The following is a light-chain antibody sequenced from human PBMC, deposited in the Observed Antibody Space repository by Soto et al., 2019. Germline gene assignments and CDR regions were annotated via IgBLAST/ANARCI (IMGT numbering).Light chain of an antibody. V-gene: IGKV3-11*01. CDR3: QQRKSWPLT. CDR2: DVS. Sequence: EIVLTQSPATLSLSPGERATLSCRASQSVDSYLAWYQQKPGQAPRLVIYDVSSRASEIPARFSGSGSGTDFTLTISSLEPEDFAVYYCQQRKSWPLTFGGGTKVEIK. CDR1: QSVDSY. J-gene: IGKJ4*01.